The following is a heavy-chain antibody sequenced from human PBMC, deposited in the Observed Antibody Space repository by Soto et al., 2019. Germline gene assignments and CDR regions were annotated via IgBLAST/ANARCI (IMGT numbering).Heavy chain of an antibody. D-gene: IGHD4-17*01. CDR1: GFTFSTYG. J-gene: IGHJ6*02. CDR3: AKDLQSYGDYDYYCYGMDV. CDR2: ISYDGTNK. V-gene: IGHV3-30*18. Sequence: QVQLVESGGGEVQPGRSLTISCAASGFTFSTYGMHWVRQTPGKGLEWVAVISYDGTNKFYSDSVKGRFTISRDNFKNTLTLRMNSLRADDTAVYSCAKDLQSYGDYDYYCYGMDVWGLGTRGTVSS.